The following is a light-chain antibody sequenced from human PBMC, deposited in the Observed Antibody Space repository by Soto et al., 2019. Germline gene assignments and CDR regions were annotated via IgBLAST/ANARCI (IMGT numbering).Light chain of an antibody. CDR3: QQYNNWPIT. V-gene: IGKV3-15*01. CDR2: GAS. CDR1: QSVSSN. J-gene: IGKJ5*01. Sequence: DIVMTQSPATLSVSPGDRAILSCRASQSVSSNLAWYQQKPGQAPRLLIYGASTRATGIPARSTGSGSGTEFTLTIGSLQSEDFPVYYCQQYNNWPITFGQGTRLE.